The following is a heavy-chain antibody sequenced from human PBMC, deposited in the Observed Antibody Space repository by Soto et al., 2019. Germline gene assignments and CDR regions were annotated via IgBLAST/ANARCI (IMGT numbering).Heavy chain of an antibody. D-gene: IGHD6-19*01. CDR2: ISYDGSNK. CDR1: GFTFSSYG. CDR3: AKGPTLSSGWPPILGYGMDV. Sequence: PGGSLRLSCAASGFTFSSYGMHWVRQAPGKGLEWVAVISYDGSNKYYADSVKGRFTISRDNSKNTLYLQMNSLRAEDTAVYYCAKGPTLSSGWPPILGYGMDVWGQGTTVTVSS. V-gene: IGHV3-30*18. J-gene: IGHJ6*02.